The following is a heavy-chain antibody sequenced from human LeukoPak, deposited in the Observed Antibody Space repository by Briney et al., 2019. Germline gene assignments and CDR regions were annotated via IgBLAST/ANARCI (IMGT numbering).Heavy chain of an antibody. Sequence: SETLSLTCTVSGGSISSSSYYWGWIRQPPGKGLEWIGYIYYSGTTNYNPSLKSRVTISVDTSKNQFSLRLSSVTAADTAVYFCARHMGSYRGFDYWGQGTLVTVSS. CDR2: IYYSGTT. CDR3: ARHMGSYRGFDY. CDR1: GGSISSSSYY. D-gene: IGHD1-26*01. J-gene: IGHJ4*02. V-gene: IGHV4-61*05.